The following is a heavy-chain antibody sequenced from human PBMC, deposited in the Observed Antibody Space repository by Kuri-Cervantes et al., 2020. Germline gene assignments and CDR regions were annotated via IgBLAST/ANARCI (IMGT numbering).Heavy chain of an antibody. J-gene: IGHJ3*01. Sequence: GESLKISCAASGFTFSSYAMHWVRQAPGKGLEWVAVISYDGSNKYYADSVKGRFTISRDNAKNSLYLQMNTLRAEDTALYYCAKGAGDDFWSGPSGDLWGQGTMVTVS. CDR3: AKGAGDDFWSGPSGDL. D-gene: IGHD3-3*01. V-gene: IGHV3-30-3*01. CDR1: GFTFSSYA. CDR2: ISYDGSNK.